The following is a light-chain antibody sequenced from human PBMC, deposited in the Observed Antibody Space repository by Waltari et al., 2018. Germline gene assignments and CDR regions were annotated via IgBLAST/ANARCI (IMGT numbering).Light chain of an antibody. V-gene: IGKV3-15*01. CDR3: QQYSNWPLT. CDR1: QSVSSS. J-gene: IGKJ4*01. CDR2: GAS. Sequence: EIVLTQSPAPLSLSPGERATLSCRASQSVSSSLAWYQQKPGQAPRLLIYGASSRATGIPDRFSGSGSGTDFTLTISSLEPEDFAVYYCQQYSNWPLTFGGGTKVEIK.